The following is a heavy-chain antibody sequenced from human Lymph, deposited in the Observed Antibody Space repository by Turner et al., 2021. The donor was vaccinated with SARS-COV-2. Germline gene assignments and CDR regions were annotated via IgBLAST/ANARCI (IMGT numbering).Heavy chain of an antibody. Sequence: EVQLLESGGGLVQPGGSLRPSCAASGFTFSSYAMSWFRQAPGKGLEWVTVISVSGGSTYYADSVKGRFTISRDNSKNTLYLQMNSLRAEDTAVYYCAKGVRGVIIPEAFDIWGQGTMVTISS. D-gene: IGHD3-10*01. CDR1: GFTFSSYA. CDR2: ISVSGGST. V-gene: IGHV3-23*01. CDR3: AKGVRGVIIPEAFDI. J-gene: IGHJ3*02.